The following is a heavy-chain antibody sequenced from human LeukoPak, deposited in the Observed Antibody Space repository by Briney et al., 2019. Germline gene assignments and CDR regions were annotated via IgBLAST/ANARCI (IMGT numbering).Heavy chain of an antibody. CDR3: ARHGPVDILTVVRWFDP. V-gene: IGHV4-39*01. Sequence: SETLSLTCTVSGGSFSSSNYNWGWIRQPPGKGLEWIGTIYYSGSTYYNPSLKSRVTISVDTSKNQFSLKLSSVTAADTAVYYCARHGPVDILTVVRWFDPWGQGTLVTVSS. CDR1: GGSFSSSNYN. D-gene: IGHD3-9*01. CDR2: IYYSGST. J-gene: IGHJ5*02.